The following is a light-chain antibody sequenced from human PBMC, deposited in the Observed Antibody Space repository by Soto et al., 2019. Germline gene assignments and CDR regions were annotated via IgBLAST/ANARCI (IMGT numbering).Light chain of an antibody. CDR1: QSISIF. J-gene: IGKJ5*01. V-gene: IGKV1-39*01. Sequence: DIQMTQSPSSLSASVGDRVTITCRTSQSISIFLNWYQQIPGKAPNLLIYAASSLQSGVPSRFSGSGSGTDFTLTISSLQPEDFATYYCQQTYSTPSITFSQGTRLEIK. CDR2: AAS. CDR3: QQTYSTPSIT.